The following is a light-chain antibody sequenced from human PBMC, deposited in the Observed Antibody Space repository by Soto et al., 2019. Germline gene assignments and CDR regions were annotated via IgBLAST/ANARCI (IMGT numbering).Light chain of an antibody. CDR2: SKS. J-gene: IGLJ2*01. CDR1: TGAFTSGSY. Sequence: QTVVTQEPSLTVSPGGTVTLTCASSTGAFTSGSYPNGFQRKPGQAPRALISSKSNKHTWTPARFSGSLLGGKAALTLSGVQPEDEAEYYCLLYYGGAQLVFGGGTKLTVL. V-gene: IGLV7-43*01. CDR3: LLYYGGAQLV.